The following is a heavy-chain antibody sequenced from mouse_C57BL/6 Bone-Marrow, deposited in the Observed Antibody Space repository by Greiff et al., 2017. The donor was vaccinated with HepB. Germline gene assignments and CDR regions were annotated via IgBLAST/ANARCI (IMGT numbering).Heavy chain of an antibody. CDR2: ISGGGGNT. CDR3: TRATTVPFDWYFDV. Sequence: EVKLVESGGGLVKPGGSLKLSCAASGFTFSSYTMSWVRQTPEKRLEWVATISGGGGNTYYPDSVKGRFTISRDNARNTLYLQMSSLKSEDTAMYYCTRATTVPFDWYFDVWGTGTTVTVSS. CDR1: GFTFSSYT. D-gene: IGHD1-1*01. V-gene: IGHV5-9*04. J-gene: IGHJ1*03.